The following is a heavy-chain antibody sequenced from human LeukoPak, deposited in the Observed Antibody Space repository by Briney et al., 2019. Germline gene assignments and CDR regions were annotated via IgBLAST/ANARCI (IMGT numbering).Heavy chain of an antibody. CDR1: GGTFSSYA. D-gene: IGHD3-16*02. CDR2: IIPIFGTA. CDR3: ARGSRFTVRPSNPTLGYFDY. V-gene: IGHV1-69*13. Sequence: SVKVSCKASGGTFSSYAISWVRQAPGLGLEWMGGIIPIFGTANYAQKFQGRVTITADESTSTAYMELSSLRSEDTAVYYCARGSRFTVRPSNPTLGYFDYWGQGTLVTVSS. J-gene: IGHJ4*02.